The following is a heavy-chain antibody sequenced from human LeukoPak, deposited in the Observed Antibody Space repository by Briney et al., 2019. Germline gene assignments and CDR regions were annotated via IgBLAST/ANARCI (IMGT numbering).Heavy chain of an antibody. D-gene: IGHD1-26*01. J-gene: IGHJ3*02. CDR3: ARSRGGDGANDAFDI. CDR1: GVSISSGDYY. V-gene: IGHV4-39*07. Sequence: PSETLSLTCTVSGVSISSGDYYWGWIRQPPGKGLEWIGSIYYSESTYYNPSLKSRVTISVDTSKNQFSLKLSSVTAADTAVYYCARSRGGDGANDAFDIWGQGTMVTVSS. CDR2: IYYSEST.